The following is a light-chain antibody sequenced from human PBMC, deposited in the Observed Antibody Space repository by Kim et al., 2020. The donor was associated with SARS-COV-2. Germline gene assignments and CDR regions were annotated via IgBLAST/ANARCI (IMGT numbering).Light chain of an antibody. V-gene: IGLV3-9*01. CDR1: SMGSKN. CDR2: RDS. CDR3: QVWDSSTAVV. Sequence: VALGQTARITCGGNSMGSKNVHWCQQKPGQAPVLVIYRDSNRPSGIPERFSGSNSGDTATLTISRARAGDEADYYCQVWDSSTAVVFGGGTQLTVL. J-gene: IGLJ2*01.